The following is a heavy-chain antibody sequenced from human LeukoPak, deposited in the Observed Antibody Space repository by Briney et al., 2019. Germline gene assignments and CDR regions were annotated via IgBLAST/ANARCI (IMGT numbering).Heavy chain of an antibody. D-gene: IGHD2-15*01. V-gene: IGHV3-21*01. CDR3: ARDGGYCSGGSCRPFDY. J-gene: IGHJ4*02. CDR1: GFTFSSYS. CDR2: ISSSGSYI. Sequence: GGSLRLSCAASGFTFSSYSMNWVRQAPGKGLEWVSSISSSGSYIYYADSVKGRFTISRDNAKNSLYLQMNSLRAEDTAVYYCARDGGYCSGGSCRPFDYWGQGTLVTVSS.